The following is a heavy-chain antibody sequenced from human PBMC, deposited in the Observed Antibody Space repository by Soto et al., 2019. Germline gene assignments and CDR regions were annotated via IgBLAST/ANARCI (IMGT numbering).Heavy chain of an antibody. J-gene: IGHJ6*02. Sequence: SETLSLTCAVSGYSISSSNWWGWIRQPPGKGLEWIGYIYYSGSTYYNPSLKSRVTMSVDTSKNQFSLKLSSVTAVDTAVYYCAKSPVVVSSGRNNGIGMEVWGQGTPVNV. V-gene: IGHV4-28*01. CDR2: IYYSGST. D-gene: IGHD2-21*01. CDR3: AKSPVVVSSGRNNGIGMEV. CDR1: GYSISSSNW.